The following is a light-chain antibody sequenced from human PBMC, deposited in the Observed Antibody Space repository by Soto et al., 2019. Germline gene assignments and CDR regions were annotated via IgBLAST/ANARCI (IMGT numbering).Light chain of an antibody. J-gene: IGKJ1*01. CDR3: QAFGRT. CDR2: GAS. V-gene: IGKV3-20*01. Sequence: NVLTQSAGTLSLSPGERATLSCRASQKIDSRYIAWYQKKNGQAPRLLIYGASNRATDIPDRFSGSGSVTEFTLTINRLEPEDFAVYYCQAFGRTFGQGTKVEVK. CDR1: QKIDSRY.